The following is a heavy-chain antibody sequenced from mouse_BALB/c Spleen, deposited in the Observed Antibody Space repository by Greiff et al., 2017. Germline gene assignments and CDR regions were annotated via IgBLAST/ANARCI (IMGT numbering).Heavy chain of an antibody. J-gene: IGHJ2*01. CDR3: ARSYGSSSFDY. Sequence: VKLQESGAELVRPGVSVKISCKGSGYTFTDYAMHWVKQSHAKSLEWIGVISTYYGDASYNQKFKGKATMTVDKSSSTAYMELARLTSEDSAIYYCARSYGSSSFDYWGQGTTLTVSS. CDR1: GYTFTDYA. V-gene: IGHV1S137*01. D-gene: IGHD1-1*01. CDR2: ISTYYGDA.